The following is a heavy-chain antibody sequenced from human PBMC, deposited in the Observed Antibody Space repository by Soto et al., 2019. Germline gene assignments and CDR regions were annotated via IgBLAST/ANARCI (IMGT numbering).Heavy chain of an antibody. J-gene: IGHJ6*02. V-gene: IGHV3-23*01. Sequence: PGGSLRLSCAASGFTFASYAMTWVRQAPGKGLEWVSVISGSGGNTYYADSVKGRFTISRDNSKNTLYLQMNSLRAEDTAVYYCAKDQGSMKNYGVDVWGQGNTVTVSS. CDR3: AKDQGSMKNYGVDV. CDR1: GFTFASYA. D-gene: IGHD3-16*01. CDR2: ISGSGGNT.